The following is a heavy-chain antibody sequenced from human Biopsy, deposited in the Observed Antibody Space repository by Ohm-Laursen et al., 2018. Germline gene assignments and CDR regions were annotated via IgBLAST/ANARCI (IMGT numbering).Heavy chain of an antibody. CDR2: IIGIFRTA. D-gene: IGHD1/OR15-1a*01. J-gene: IGHJ5*02. V-gene: IGHV1-69*01. CDR1: GGTFSSSA. Sequence: SSVKVSCKASGGTFSSSAITWVRQAPGQGLEWMGGIIGIFRTAHYAQKFQGRVTITADEFMSTAYMELSSLRSEDTAAYYCARGGGYNWNNGWFDPWGQGTLVTVSS. CDR3: ARGGGYNWNNGWFDP.